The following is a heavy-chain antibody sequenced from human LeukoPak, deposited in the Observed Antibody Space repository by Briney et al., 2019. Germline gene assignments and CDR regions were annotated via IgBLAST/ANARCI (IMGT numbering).Heavy chain of an antibody. Sequence: ASVKVSCKASGYTFTSYGISWVRQAPGQGLEWMGWISAYNGNTNYAQKLQGRVTMTTDTSTSTAYMELRSLRSDDTAVYYCARDSVLRYYYDSSGHPPDYWGLGTLVTVSS. V-gene: IGHV1-18*01. CDR2: ISAYNGNT. J-gene: IGHJ4*02. D-gene: IGHD3-22*01. CDR3: ARDSVLRYYYDSSGHPPDY. CDR1: GYTFTSYG.